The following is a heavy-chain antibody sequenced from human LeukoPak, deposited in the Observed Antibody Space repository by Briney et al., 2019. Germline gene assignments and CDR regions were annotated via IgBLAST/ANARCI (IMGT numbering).Heavy chain of an antibody. J-gene: IGHJ3*02. CDR1: GYTFTSYW. CDR2: IYPGDSDT. V-gene: IGHV5-51*01. Sequence: GESLKISCKGSGYTFTSYWIGWVRQMPGKGLEWMGIIYPGDSDTTYSPSFQGQVTIPADKSISTAYVQWSSLKASDSAIYYCARRGRGGSGFEDAFDIWGQGTMVTVSS. D-gene: IGHD3-10*01. CDR3: ARRGRGGSGFEDAFDI.